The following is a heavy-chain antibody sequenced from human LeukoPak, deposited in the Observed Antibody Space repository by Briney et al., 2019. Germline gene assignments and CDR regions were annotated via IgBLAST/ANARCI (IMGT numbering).Heavy chain of an antibody. J-gene: IGHJ6*03. D-gene: IGHD2-21*02. Sequence: SETLSLTCAVYGGSFSGYYWSWIRQPPGKGLEWIGRIYTSGSTKYNPSLKSRVTISVDTSKKQFSLKLTSVTAADTAVYYCARTYCGGDCRGYYYSYYMDVWGKGTTVTISS. CDR2: IYTSGST. CDR3: ARTYCGGDCRGYYYSYYMDV. CDR1: GGSFSGYY. V-gene: IGHV4-59*10.